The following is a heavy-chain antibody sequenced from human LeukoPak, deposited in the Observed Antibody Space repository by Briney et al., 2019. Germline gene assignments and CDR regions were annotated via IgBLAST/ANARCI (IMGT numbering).Heavy chain of an antibody. CDR3: AREAYSSGWYYLDY. J-gene: IGHJ4*02. CDR1: GYTFTSYG. CDR2: ISAYNGNT. Sequence: ASVKVSCKASGYTFTSYGISWVRQAPGQGLEWMGWISAYNGNTNYAQKLQGRVTMTTDTSTRTAYMELRSLRSDDTAVYYCAREAYSSGWYYLDYWGQGTLVTVSS. V-gene: IGHV1-18*01. D-gene: IGHD6-19*01.